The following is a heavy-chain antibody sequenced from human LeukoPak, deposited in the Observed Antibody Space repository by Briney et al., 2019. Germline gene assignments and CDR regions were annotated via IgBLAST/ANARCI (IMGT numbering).Heavy chain of an antibody. V-gene: IGHV1-2*02. J-gene: IGHJ4*02. CDR3: ARDLMTTPTWDFDY. D-gene: IGHD3-16*01. CDR2: INPNSGTT. Sequence: GASVKVSCKASGGTFSRYAISWVRQAPGQGLEWMGWINPNSGTTNYAQKFQGRVTVTRDTSISTAYMELSRLESDDTAVYYCARDLMTTPTWDFDYCGQGTLVTVAS. CDR1: GGTFSRYA.